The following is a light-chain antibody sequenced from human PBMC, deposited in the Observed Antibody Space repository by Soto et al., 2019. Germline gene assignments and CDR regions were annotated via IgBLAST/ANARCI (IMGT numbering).Light chain of an antibody. CDR2: DAS. J-gene: IGKJ1*01. CDR1: QSVSRN. Sequence: EIVMTQPPATLSVSPGEGATLSCRASQSVSRNLAWYQQKLGQAPRLLIYDASTRPTGIPARFSGSGSGTEFTLTISSLQSEDFAVYYCQQYKNWPRTFGQGTKVDIK. CDR3: QQYKNWPRT. V-gene: IGKV3-15*01.